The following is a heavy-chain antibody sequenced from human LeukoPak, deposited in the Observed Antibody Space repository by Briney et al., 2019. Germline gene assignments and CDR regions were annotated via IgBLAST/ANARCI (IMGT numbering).Heavy chain of an antibody. CDR1: GGSISSYY. CDR2: IYYSGST. V-gene: IGHV4-59*01. Sequence: SETLSLTCTVSGGSISSYYWSWIRQPPGKGLEWIGYIYYSGSTNYNPSLKSRVTISVDTSKNQFSLKLSSVTAADTAVYYCARIAVAGHYWQAAFDIWGQGTMVTVSS. J-gene: IGHJ3*02. CDR3: ARIAVAGHYWQAAFDI. D-gene: IGHD6-19*01.